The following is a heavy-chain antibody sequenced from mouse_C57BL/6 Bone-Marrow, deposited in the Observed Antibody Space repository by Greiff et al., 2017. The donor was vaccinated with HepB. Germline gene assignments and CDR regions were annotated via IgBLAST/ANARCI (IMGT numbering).Heavy chain of an antibody. J-gene: IGHJ3*01. CDR2: IDPSDSET. CDR3: ARGVYYYGSPSVAY. CDR1: GYSFTTYW. Sequence: QVQLQQSGPQLVWPGASVKVSCKASGYSFTTYWMHWVRQRPGQGLEWIGMIDPSDSETKLNHKFEDKATLTVDRSSSTVYVQLTRPTSEDSSIYYCARGVYYYGSPSVAYWGQGTRVTVSA. V-gene: IGHV1-59*01. D-gene: IGHD1-1*01.